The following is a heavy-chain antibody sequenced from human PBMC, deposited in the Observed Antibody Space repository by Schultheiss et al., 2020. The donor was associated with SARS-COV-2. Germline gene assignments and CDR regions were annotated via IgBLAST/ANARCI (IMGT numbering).Heavy chain of an antibody. CDR3: ARAFPSRGDYRGFPDY. V-gene: IGHV3-23*01. Sequence: GGSLRLSCAASGFTVSSNYMSWVRQAPGKGLEWVSAISGSGGSTYYADSVKGRFTISRDNSKNTLYLQMNSLRAEDTAVYYCARAFPSRGDYRGFPDYWGQGTLVTVSS. J-gene: IGHJ4*02. D-gene: IGHD4-17*01. CDR1: GFTVSSNY. CDR2: ISGSGGST.